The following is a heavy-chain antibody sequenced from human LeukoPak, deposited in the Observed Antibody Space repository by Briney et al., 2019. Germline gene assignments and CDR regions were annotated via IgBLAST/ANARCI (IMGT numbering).Heavy chain of an antibody. J-gene: IGHJ6*03. Sequence: SETLSLTCAVSGYSISSGDYWAWIRQPPGKGLEWIGSIYHSGSTYYNPSLKSRLTISVDTSKNQFSLKLGSVTAADTAVYYCARGGYYYYYMDVWGKGTTVTVSS. CDR3: ARGGYYYYYMDV. CDR1: GYSISSGDY. V-gene: IGHV4-38-2*01. CDR2: IYHSGST. D-gene: IGHD3-16*01.